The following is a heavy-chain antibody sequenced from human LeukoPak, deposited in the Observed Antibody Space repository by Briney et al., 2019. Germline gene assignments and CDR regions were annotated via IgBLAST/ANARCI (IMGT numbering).Heavy chain of an antibody. D-gene: IGHD4-17*01. J-gene: IGHJ4*02. V-gene: IGHV3-23*01. CDR1: GLTFSSYA. CDR3: AKARDYGDSDLDY. CDR2: ISGSGGST. Sequence: PGGSPRLSCAASGLTFSSYAISWVRQAPGEGLEWVSAISGSGGSTYYADSVKGRFTISRDNSKNTLFLQMNSLRAEDTAVYYCAKARDYGDSDLDYWGQGTLVTVSS.